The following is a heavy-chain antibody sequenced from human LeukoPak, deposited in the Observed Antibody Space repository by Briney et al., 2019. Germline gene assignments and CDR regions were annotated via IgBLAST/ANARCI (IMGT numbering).Heavy chain of an antibody. J-gene: IGHJ3*01. CDR2: ISGSGGST. CDR3: ARDGPAVPGQSRASDV. D-gene: IGHD3-10*01. CDR1: GFTFSSNA. Sequence: GGSLRLSCAASGFTFSSNAMSWVRQAPGKGLEWVSDISGSGGSTYYADPVKGRFTISRDNSKNTLYLQMNSLRAEDAAVYYCARDGPAVPGQSRASDVWGQGTMVTVSS. V-gene: IGHV3-23*01.